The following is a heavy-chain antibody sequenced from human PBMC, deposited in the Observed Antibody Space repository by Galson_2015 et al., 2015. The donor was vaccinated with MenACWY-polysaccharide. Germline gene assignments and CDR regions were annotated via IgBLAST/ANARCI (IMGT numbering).Heavy chain of an antibody. Sequence: SLRLSCATSGFIFADCAMAWFRQAPGKGLEWIGFIRTNADGGATNYAASVRGRFTISRDDSRSIAYLEMNSLITEDTAVYFCTRDRPLDYWGQGTLVSVSS. CDR2: IRTNADGGAT. V-gene: IGHV3-49*03. CDR1: GFIFADCA. CDR3: TRDRPLDY. J-gene: IGHJ4*02.